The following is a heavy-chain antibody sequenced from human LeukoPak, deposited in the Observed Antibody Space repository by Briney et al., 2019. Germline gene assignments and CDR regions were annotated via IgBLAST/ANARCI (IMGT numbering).Heavy chain of an antibody. CDR3: AAGSSGPRAIDY. D-gene: IGHD6-19*01. CDR1: GFTFSSYD. CDR2: IGTAGDT. J-gene: IGHJ4*02. V-gene: IGHV3-13*01. Sequence: GGSLRLFCAASGFTFSSYDMHWVRHATGKGLEWVSAIGTAGDTYYPGSVKGRFTISRDNSKNTLYLQMNSLRAEDTAVYYCAAGSSGPRAIDYWGQGTLVTVSS.